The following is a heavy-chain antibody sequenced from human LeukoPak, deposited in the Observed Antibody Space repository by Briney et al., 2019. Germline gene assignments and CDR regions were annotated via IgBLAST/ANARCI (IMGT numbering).Heavy chain of an antibody. J-gene: IGHJ4*02. V-gene: IGHV4-39*07. CDR1: GGSIIDSSYY. Sequence: SETLSLTCTVSGGSIIDSSYYWGWIRQPPGKGLEWIGNIYYFGTTLHNPSLKSRVTMSIDTSKNQFSLKLSSVTAADTAVYYCARDSHAWYGQYYFDFWGQGALVTVSS. CDR3: ARDSHAWYGQYYFDF. CDR2: IYYFGTT. D-gene: IGHD6-13*01.